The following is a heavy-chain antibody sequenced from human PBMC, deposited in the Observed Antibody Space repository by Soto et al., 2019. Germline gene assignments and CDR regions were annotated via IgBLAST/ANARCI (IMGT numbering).Heavy chain of an antibody. V-gene: IGHV3-30*02. CDR3: ANILTGPTDY. J-gene: IGHJ4*02. CDR1: GFTLSSYG. CDR2: IRYDGGKK. D-gene: IGHD1-20*01. Sequence: QVQVVESVGGVVQPGGSLRLSCAAYGFTLSSYGMHWVRQAPGKGREWVAVIRYDGGKKYYGDSVEGRFIIFRDNSKNTVDLQMNSLRAEDTAVSHWANILTGPTDYWGQGTRVTGSS.